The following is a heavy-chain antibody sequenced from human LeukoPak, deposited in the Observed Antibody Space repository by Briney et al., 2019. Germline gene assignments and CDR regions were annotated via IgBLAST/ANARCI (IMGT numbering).Heavy chain of an antibody. CDR2: IYYSGST. CDR3: ARRPHPDI. Sequence: SETLSLTCTVSGGSISSSSYYWGWIRQPPGKGLEWIGSIYYSGSTYYNPSLKSRVTISVDTSKNQFSLKLSSVTAADTAVYYCARRPHPDIWGQGTMVTVSS. CDR1: GGSISSSSYY. J-gene: IGHJ3*02. V-gene: IGHV4-39*01.